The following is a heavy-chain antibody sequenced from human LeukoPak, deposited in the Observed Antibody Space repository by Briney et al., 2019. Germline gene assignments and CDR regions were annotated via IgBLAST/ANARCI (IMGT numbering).Heavy chain of an antibody. CDR3: ARDSYYYDSSGYYRLDY. CDR1: GGSISSYY. CDR2: IHTSGST. D-gene: IGHD3-22*01. Sequence: PSETLSLTCTVSGGSISSYYWSWIRQPAGKGLEWIGRIHTSGSTNYNPSLKSRVTMSVDTSKNQFSLKLSSVTAADTAVYYCARDSYYYDSSGYYRLDYWGQGTLVTVSS. J-gene: IGHJ4*02. V-gene: IGHV4-4*07.